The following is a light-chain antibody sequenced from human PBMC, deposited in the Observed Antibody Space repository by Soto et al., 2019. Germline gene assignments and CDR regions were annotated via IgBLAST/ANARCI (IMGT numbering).Light chain of an antibody. CDR1: DSDIGSYNF. J-gene: IGLJ2*01. CDR3: SSYSSGSTLVL. Sequence: QSALTQPASVSGSPGQSITISCTGSDSDIGSYNFVSWFQQHSGQVPKLIIYEVTNRPSGVSDRFSGSKSGRTASLTIFGLQAGDEADYYCSSYSSGSTLVLFGGGTKLTVL. CDR2: EVT. V-gene: IGLV2-14*01.